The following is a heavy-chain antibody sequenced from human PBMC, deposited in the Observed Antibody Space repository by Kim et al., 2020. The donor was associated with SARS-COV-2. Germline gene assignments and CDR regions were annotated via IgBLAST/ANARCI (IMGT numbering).Heavy chain of an antibody. Sequence: GGSLRLSCAASGFTFSSYWMSWVRQAPGKGLEWVANIKQDGSEKYYVDSVKGRFTISRDNAKNSLYLQMNSLRAEDTAVYYCARGLWFGEDYYFDYWGQGTLVTVSS. J-gene: IGHJ4*02. CDR3: ARGLWFGEDYYFDY. D-gene: IGHD3-10*01. CDR2: IKQDGSEK. V-gene: IGHV3-7*01. CDR1: GFTFSSYW.